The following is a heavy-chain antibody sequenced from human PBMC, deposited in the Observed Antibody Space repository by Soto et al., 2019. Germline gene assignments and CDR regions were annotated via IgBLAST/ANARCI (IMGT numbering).Heavy chain of an antibody. J-gene: IGHJ4*02. CDR3: ARDFAYFDS. D-gene: IGHD3-3*01. Sequence: SLTCTVSGGSSKSGSYSLSWIRQPPGKGLEWIGYVYHTGRTSYNPSLKSRVSTSMDTSKNQFSLNLDSVTAADTAVYFCARDFAYFDSWGQGTLVTVSS. CDR2: VYHTGRT. V-gene: IGHV4-61*01. CDR1: GGSSKSGSYS.